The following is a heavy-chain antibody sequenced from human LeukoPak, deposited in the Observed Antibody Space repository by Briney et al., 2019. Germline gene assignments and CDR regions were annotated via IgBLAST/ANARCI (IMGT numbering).Heavy chain of an antibody. CDR3: ATHPGGLQSGFDN. CDR2: IHPGDSDT. D-gene: IGHD5-24*01. Sequence: RGESLKISCKGSGYTFTSYWIGWVRQMPGKGLEYMGIIHPGDSDTRYSPSFQGQVTISVVRSSTTAYLQWSRLRASDTAMYYCATHPGGLQSGFDNWGQGTLVTVSS. J-gene: IGHJ4*02. CDR1: GYTFTSYW. V-gene: IGHV5-51*01.